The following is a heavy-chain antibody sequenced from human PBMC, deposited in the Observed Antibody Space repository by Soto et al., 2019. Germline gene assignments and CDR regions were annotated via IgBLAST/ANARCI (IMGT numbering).Heavy chain of an antibody. CDR3: ARESRRRYCSGGSCYSAAWFDP. D-gene: IGHD2-15*01. CDR2: INPSGGST. J-gene: IGHJ5*02. Sequence: ASVKVSCKASGYTFTSYYMHWVRQAPGQGLEWMGIINPSGGSTSYAQKFQGRVTMTRDTSTSTVSLKLSSVTAADTAVYYCARESRRRYCSGGSCYSAAWFDPWGQGTLVTVSS. V-gene: IGHV1-46*01. CDR1: GYTFTSYY.